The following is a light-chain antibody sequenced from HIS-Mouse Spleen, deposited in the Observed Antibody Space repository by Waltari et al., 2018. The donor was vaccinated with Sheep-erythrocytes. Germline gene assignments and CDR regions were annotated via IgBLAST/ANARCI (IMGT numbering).Light chain of an antibody. CDR1: SSDVGSYNL. Sequence: QSALTQPASVSGSPGQSITISCTGTSSDVGSYNLFSWYQQHPGKAPKLMIYEGSRRPSGVSNRFSGSKYGNTASLTISGLQAEDEADYYCCSYAGSSTPWVFGGGTKLTVL. CDR2: EGS. V-gene: IGLV2-23*01. J-gene: IGLJ3*02. CDR3: CSYAGSSTPWV.